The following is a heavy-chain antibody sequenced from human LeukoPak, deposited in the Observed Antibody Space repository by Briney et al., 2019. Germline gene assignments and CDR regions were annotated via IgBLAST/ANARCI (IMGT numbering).Heavy chain of an antibody. CDR1: GGSFSGYY. D-gene: IGHD6-13*01. V-gene: IGHV4-34*01. J-gene: IGHJ4*02. Sequence: SETLSLTCAVYGGSFSGYYWSWIRQPPGKGLEWIGEINHSGSTNYNPSLKSRVTISVDTSKNQFSLKLSSVTAADTAAYYCARALSYSSSLSMGDYWGQGTLVTVSS. CDR3: ARALSYSSSLSMGDY. CDR2: INHSGST.